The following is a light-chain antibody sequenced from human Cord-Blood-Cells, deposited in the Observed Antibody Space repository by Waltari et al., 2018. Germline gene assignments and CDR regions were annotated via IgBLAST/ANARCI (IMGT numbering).Light chain of an antibody. V-gene: IGLV2-14*01. CDR3: SSYTSSSPDVV. Sequence: QPPLTQPASVPGSPGRSTTISCPGTSSDVGGYNYVSWYQQHPGKAPKLMIYDVSKRPSGVSNRFSGSKSGNTASLTISGLQAEDEADYYCSSYTSSSPDVVFGGGTKLTVL. CDR1: SSDVGGYNY. CDR2: DVS. J-gene: IGLJ2*01.